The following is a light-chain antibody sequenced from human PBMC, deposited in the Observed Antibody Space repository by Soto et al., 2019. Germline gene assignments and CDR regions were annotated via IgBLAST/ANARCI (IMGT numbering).Light chain of an antibody. CDR2: KES. V-gene: IGKV1-5*03. CDR3: QHYFSSPYA. CDR1: QSVLTW. Sequence: DFQVTLSTDTLSASVGDTVPSTCRASQSVLTWLAWYQQKPGQAPNLLIYKESRLRVGVPSRFSGSGSVTDFTRTITSLQPDDVASYFCQHYFSSPYAFGHGTKRE. J-gene: IGKJ2*01.